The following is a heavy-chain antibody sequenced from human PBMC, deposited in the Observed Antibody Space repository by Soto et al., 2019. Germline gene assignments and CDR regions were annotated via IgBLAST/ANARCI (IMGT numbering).Heavy chain of an antibody. CDR3: ARDGTMVRGVIGY. D-gene: IGHD3-10*01. J-gene: IGHJ4*02. Sequence: ESGGGVVQPGRSLRLSCAASGFTFSSYAMHWVRQAPGKGLEWVAVISYDGSNKYYADSVKGRFTISRDNSKNTLYLQMNSLRAEDTAVYYCARDGTMVRGVIGYWGQGTLVTVSS. CDR2: ISYDGSNK. V-gene: IGHV3-30-3*01. CDR1: GFTFSSYA.